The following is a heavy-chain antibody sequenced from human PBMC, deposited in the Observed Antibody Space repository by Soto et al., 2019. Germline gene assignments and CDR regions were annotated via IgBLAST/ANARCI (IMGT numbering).Heavy chain of an antibody. D-gene: IGHD3-3*01. CDR3: ACGPDYDFWSGPNS. J-gene: IGHJ4*02. Sequence: GASVKVSCKASGYTFTGYYIHWVRQAPGQGLEWMGWINPNSGGTNYAQKFQGGVTMTRDTSISTAYMELSWLRSDDTAVFYCACGPDYDFWSGPNSWGQGTLVTVSS. V-gene: IGHV1-2*02. CDR1: GYTFTGYY. CDR2: INPNSGGT.